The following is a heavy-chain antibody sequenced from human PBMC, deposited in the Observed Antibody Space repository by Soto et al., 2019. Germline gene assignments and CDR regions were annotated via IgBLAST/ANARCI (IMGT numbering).Heavy chain of an antibody. Sequence: EVQLLESGGGLVQPGGSLRLSCAASGFTFSSYAMSWVRQAPGKGLEWVSAISGSGGSTYYADSVKGLFTISRDNSKNTLYLQMNRLRAEDTAVYYCAKEGVMTTVPTLIDYWGKGTLVTVSS. D-gene: IGHD4-17*01. CDR1: GFTFSSYA. J-gene: IGHJ4*02. V-gene: IGHV3-23*01. CDR3: AKEGVMTTVPTLIDY. CDR2: ISGSGGST.